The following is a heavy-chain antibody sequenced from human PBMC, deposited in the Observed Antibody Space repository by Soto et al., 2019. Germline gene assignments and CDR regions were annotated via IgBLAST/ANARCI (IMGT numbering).Heavy chain of an antibody. J-gene: IGHJ5*02. CDR1: GYTFTAYY. Sequence: ASVKVSCKASGYTFTAYYIHWVRQAPGQGPEWMAWINPDTGATYSAPKFQGRVTVTSDTSINTSSMELSSLRSDDTAVYYCARVTYGHLPPPTSRFDPWGQGTLVTVSS. V-gene: IGHV1-2*02. CDR2: INPDTGAT. D-gene: IGHD3-10*01. CDR3: ARVTYGHLPPPTSRFDP.